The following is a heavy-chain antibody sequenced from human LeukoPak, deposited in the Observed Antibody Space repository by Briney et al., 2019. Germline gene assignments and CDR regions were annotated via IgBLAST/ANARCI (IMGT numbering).Heavy chain of an antibody. D-gene: IGHD3-9*01. J-gene: IGHJ4*02. CDR3: AKSTQGGRYFDPPDY. CDR1: GFSLSKVW. V-gene: IGHV3-15*01. CDR2: TKTKTDGGTT. Sequence: PGGSLRLSCTASGFSLSKVWMSWVRQAPGQGLEWVGHTKTKTDGGTTEYVAPVKGRFTISRDNSKNTLYLQMNSLRAEDTAVYYCAKSTQGGRYFDPPDYWGQGTLVTVSS.